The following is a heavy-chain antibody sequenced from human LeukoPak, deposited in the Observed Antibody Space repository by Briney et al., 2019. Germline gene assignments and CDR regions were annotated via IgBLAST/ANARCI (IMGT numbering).Heavy chain of an antibody. CDR2: ISSRINII. V-gene: IGHV3-48*02. J-gene: IGHJ4*02. D-gene: IGHD5-24*01. Sequence: PGGSLRLSCAASGFTFSSYSMNWVRQAPGKGLESVSYISSRINIIYYAESVKGRFTISRDNAQNSLYLQMNSLRDDDTAVYYCVATRNGYNSCDYWGQGTLVTVSS. CDR3: VATRNGYNSCDY. CDR1: GFTFSSYS.